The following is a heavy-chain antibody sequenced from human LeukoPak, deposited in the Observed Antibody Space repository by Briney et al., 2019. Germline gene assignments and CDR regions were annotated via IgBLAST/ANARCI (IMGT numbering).Heavy chain of an antibody. CDR3: ANADTEDFFDY. D-gene: IGHD3-16*01. CDR1: GDSISSDYY. V-gene: IGHV4-38-2*02. CDR2: IYHDESA. J-gene: IGHJ4*02. Sequence: KPSETLSLTCTVSGDSISSDYYWGWVRQPPGKGLEWVGSIYHDESAFYNPSLKHRVTISLDRPKKQFPLRLASVTAADTAIYYCANADTEDFFDYWGQGTLVTVSS.